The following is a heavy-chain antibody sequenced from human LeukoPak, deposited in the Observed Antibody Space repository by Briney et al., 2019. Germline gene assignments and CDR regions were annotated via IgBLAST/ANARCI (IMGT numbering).Heavy chain of an antibody. J-gene: IGHJ3*02. CDR3: ARAQGKELRFSDRGAFDI. CDR2: ISSNGGST. CDR1: GFTFSSYA. Sequence: GGSLRLSCAASGFTFSSYAMHWVRQAPGKGLEYVSAISSNGGSTYYANSVKGRFTISRDNSKNTLYLQMGSLRAEDMAVYYCARAQGKELRFSDRGAFDIWGQGTMVTVSS. V-gene: IGHV3-64*01. D-gene: IGHD3-3*01.